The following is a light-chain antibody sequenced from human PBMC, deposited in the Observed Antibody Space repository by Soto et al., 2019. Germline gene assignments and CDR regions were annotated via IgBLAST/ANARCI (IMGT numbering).Light chain of an antibody. Sequence: EILMTQSPATLSVSPGERVTLSCRASQSVSRKLGWYQQKPGQAPRLLIYDASSSATVIPVRFSGSGSGTEFTLTISSLQSEDFAVYYCQQYNNWFPFTFGGGTKVEIK. CDR3: QQYNNWFPFT. CDR2: DAS. V-gene: IGKV3-15*01. CDR1: QSVSRK. J-gene: IGKJ4*01.